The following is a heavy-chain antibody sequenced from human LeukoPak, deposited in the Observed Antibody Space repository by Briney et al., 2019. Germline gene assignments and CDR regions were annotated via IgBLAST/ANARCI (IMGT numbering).Heavy chain of an antibody. CDR1: GGSISSYY. CDR2: IYTSGST. CDR3: ARDHCSSTSCRYNYYYYYMDV. Sequence: SETLSLTCTVSGGSISSYYWSWIRQPAGKGLEWIGRIYTSGSTNYNRSLKSRVTMSVDTSKNQFSLKLSSVTAADTAVYYCARDHCSSTSCRYNYYYYYMDVWGKGTTVTVSS. J-gene: IGHJ6*03. V-gene: IGHV4-4*07. D-gene: IGHD2-2*01.